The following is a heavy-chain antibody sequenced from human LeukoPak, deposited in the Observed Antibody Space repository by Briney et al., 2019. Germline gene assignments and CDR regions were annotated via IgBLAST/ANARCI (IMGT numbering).Heavy chain of an antibody. Sequence: PGGSLRLSCAASGFTFSNAWMSWVRQAPGKGREWVGRIKSKTDGGTTDYAAPVKGRFTISRDDSENTLYLQMNSLKTEDTAVYYCTTRNYYTSGNYYRWYYFDFWGQGTLVTVSS. D-gene: IGHD3-10*01. CDR3: TTRNYYTSGNYYRWYYFDF. J-gene: IGHJ4*02. CDR2: IKSKTDGGTT. CDR1: GFTFSNAW. V-gene: IGHV3-15*01.